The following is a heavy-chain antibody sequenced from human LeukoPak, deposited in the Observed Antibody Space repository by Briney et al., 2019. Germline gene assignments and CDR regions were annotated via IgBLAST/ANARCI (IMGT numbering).Heavy chain of an antibody. D-gene: IGHD3-10*01. CDR3: TTSPIPMVRGVITRTNYYYYMDV. Sequence: NPGGSLRLSCAASGFTFSNAWMSWVRQAPGKGLEWVGRIKNKTDGGTTDYAAPVKGRFTISRDDSKNTLYLQMNSLKTEDTAVYYCTTSPIPMVRGVITRTNYYYYMDVWGKGTTVTVSS. CDR1: GFTFSNAW. CDR2: IKNKTDGGTT. V-gene: IGHV3-15*01. J-gene: IGHJ6*03.